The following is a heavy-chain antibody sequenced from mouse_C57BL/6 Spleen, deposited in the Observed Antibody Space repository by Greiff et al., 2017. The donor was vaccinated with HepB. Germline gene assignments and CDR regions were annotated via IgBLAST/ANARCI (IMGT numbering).Heavy chain of an antibody. Sequence: VQLVESGAELARPGASVKLSCKASGYTFTSYGISWVKQRTGQGLEWIGEIYPRSGNTYYNEKFKGKATLTADKSSSTAYMELRSLTSEDSAVYFCARHSYYGNYYFDYWGQGTTLTVSS. J-gene: IGHJ2*01. V-gene: IGHV1-81*01. D-gene: IGHD2-10*01. CDR1: GYTFTSYG. CDR3: ARHSYYGNYYFDY. CDR2: IYPRSGNT.